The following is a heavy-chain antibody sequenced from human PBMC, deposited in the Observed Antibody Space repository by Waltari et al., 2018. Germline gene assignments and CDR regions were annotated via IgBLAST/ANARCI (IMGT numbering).Heavy chain of an antibody. V-gene: IGHV1-69*02. CDR2: IIPILGIA. CDR3: ASGERYYYGSGASIGY. D-gene: IGHD3-10*01. CDR1: GGTFSSYT. J-gene: IGHJ4*02. Sequence: QVQLVQSGAEVKKPGSSVKVSCKASGGTFSSYTISWVRQAPGQGLEWMGRIIPILGIANYAQKFQGRVTITADKSTSTAYMELSSLRSEDTAVYYCASGERYYYGSGASIGYWGQGTLVTVSS.